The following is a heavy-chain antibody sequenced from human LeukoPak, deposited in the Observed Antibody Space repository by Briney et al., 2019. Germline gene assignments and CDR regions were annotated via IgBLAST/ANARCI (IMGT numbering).Heavy chain of an antibody. Sequence: SVKVSCKASGGTFSSYAISWVRQAPGQGLEWMGGIIPIFGTANYAQKFQDRVTITTDESTSTAYMELSSLRSEDTAVYYCASDYGSGSYDGNWFDPWGQGTLVTVSS. D-gene: IGHD3-10*01. CDR2: IIPIFGTA. V-gene: IGHV1-69*05. J-gene: IGHJ5*02. CDR1: GGTFSSYA. CDR3: ASDYGSGSYDGNWFDP.